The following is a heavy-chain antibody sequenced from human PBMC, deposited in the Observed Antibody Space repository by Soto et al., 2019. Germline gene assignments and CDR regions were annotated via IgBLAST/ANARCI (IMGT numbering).Heavy chain of an antibody. CDR3: ARETTVKGYYYYYGMDV. CDR1: GYTFTGYY. V-gene: IGHV1-2*04. Sequence: GASVKVSCKASGYTFTGYYMHWVRQAPGQGLEWMGWINPNSGGTNYAQKFQGWVTMTRDTSISTAYMELSRLRSDDTAVYYCARETTVKGYYYYYGMDVWGQGTTVTVYS. D-gene: IGHD4-17*01. J-gene: IGHJ6*02. CDR2: INPNSGGT.